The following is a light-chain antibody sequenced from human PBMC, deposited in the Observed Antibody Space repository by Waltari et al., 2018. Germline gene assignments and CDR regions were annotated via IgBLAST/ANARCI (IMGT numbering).Light chain of an antibody. CDR1: QSVTNY. Sequence: DIVLTQSPAILSLSPGESASLSCSASQSVTNYLAWYQQKHGQAPRLLIYDTSNRATGIPARFSGSGFSTDFTLTISSLEPDDFAVYYCQQRRNWPLTFGGGTKVEIK. J-gene: IGKJ4*01. CDR2: DTS. V-gene: IGKV3-11*01. CDR3: QQRRNWPLT.